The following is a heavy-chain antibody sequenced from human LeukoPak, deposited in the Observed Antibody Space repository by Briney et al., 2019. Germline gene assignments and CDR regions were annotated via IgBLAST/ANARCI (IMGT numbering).Heavy chain of an antibody. CDR3: ARQVAIVEPTDPNWFDS. V-gene: IGHV4-39*07. D-gene: IGHD1-26*01. J-gene: IGHJ5*01. Sequence: RSSETLSLTCNVSGDSIGSSSYYWGWIRQTPEKGLEWIGSIFYSGSTYCTPSLKSRVTMSLDTSKNQFSLRLTSVTAADTAVYYCARQVAIVEPTDPNWFDSWGQGTLVTVSS. CDR1: GDSIGSSSYY. CDR2: IFYSGST.